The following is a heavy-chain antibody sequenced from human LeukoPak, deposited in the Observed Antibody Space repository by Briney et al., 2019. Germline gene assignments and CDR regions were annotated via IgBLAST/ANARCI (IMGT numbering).Heavy chain of an antibody. CDR3: ASRYNYSNYIDY. CDR1: GGSISSSSYY. J-gene: IGHJ4*02. Sequence: SETLSLTCTVSGGSISSSSYYWGWIRQPPGKGLEWIGTIYYSGSTYYNPSLKSRVTISVDTSKNQFSLKLSSVTAADTAVYYCASRYNYSNYIDYWGQGTLVTVSS. CDR2: IYYSGST. D-gene: IGHD4-11*01. V-gene: IGHV4-39*01.